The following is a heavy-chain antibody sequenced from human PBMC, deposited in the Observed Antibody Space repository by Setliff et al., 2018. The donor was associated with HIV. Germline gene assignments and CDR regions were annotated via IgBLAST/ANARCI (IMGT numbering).Heavy chain of an antibody. CDR2: IIPVFGTA. CDR1: GDTFTSFA. CDR3: ARGIAATLDD. D-gene: IGHD6-13*01. J-gene: IGHJ4*02. V-gene: IGHV1-69*06. Sequence: SVKVSCKGSGDTFTSFAINWVRQAPGQGLEWLGRIIPVFGTANYAQKFQARVTITVDKSTNTAYMALSSLRHDDTAIYYCARGIAATLDDWGQGTLVTVS.